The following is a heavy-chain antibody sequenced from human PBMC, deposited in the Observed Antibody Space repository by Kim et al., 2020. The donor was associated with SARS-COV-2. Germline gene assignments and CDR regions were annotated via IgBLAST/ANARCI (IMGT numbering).Heavy chain of an antibody. CDR1: GGSISRSNSH. CDR2: VSYSGST. CDR3: ARLEATNIVGTCGLDP. J-gene: IGHJ5*02. Sequence: SETLSLTCTVSGGSISRSNSHWGWIRQPPGKGLEWIGSVSYSGSTFYNPSLKSRVTISVDTSENQLSLNLTSVTAADTAVYYCARLEATNIVGTCGLDP. D-gene: IGHD1-26*01. V-gene: IGHV4-39*01.